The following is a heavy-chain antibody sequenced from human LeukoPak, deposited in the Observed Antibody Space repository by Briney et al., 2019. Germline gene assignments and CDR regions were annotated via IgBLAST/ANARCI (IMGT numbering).Heavy chain of an antibody. CDR2: ITPIFGTA. CDR1: GGTFRSNA. D-gene: IGHD4-23*01. Sequence: SVNVSCKASGGTFRSNAISWVRQVPGQGLEWMGGITPIFGTANYAQKFQGRVTITAVESMSTAYMELSSLRSEDTAVYYCARGWLAETTVVTPYNYWGQGTLVTVSS. V-gene: IGHV1-69*13. J-gene: IGHJ4*02. CDR3: ARGWLAETTVVTPYNY.